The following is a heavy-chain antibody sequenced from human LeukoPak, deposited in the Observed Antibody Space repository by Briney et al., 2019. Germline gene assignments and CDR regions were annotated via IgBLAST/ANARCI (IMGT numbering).Heavy chain of an antibody. CDR1: GGSISSGGYY. V-gene: IGHV4-30-4*01. CDR2: IYYTGST. Sequence: PSETLSLTCTVSGGSISSGGYYWSWIRQPPGKGLEWIGYIYYTGSTYYNPSLKSRVTISIDTSKNQFSLKLSSVTAADTAVFYCAISSSSAPFYFDYWGQGTLVTVS. CDR3: AISSSSAPFYFDY. J-gene: IGHJ4*02. D-gene: IGHD6-6*01.